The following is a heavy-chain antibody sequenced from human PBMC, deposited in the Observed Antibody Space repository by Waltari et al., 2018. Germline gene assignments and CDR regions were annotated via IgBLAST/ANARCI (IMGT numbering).Heavy chain of an antibody. CDR3: ARATYYYDNSGRGAFDI. CDR1: GFSFTGYW. Sequence: EGQLVESGGGFVQPGGSLRLSCEASGFSFTGYWMSWVRQAPGKGMEWVANIKQDGSEKNYVDSVKGRFTVSRDNAKKSLFLEMNSLRGEDMAVYYCARATYYYDNSGRGAFDIWGQGTRVTVSS. CDR2: IKQDGSEK. J-gene: IGHJ3*02. V-gene: IGHV3-7*01. D-gene: IGHD3-22*01.